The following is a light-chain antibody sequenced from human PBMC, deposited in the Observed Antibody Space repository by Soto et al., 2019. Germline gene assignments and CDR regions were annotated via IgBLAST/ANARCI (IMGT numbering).Light chain of an antibody. J-gene: IGKJ5*01. CDR3: EQYNNWPIT. CDR1: QSVSSGY. V-gene: IGKV3-20*01. CDR2: GAS. Sequence: EIVLTQSPGTLSLSPGERAALSCRASQSVSSGYLAWYQQKPGQAPRLLIYGASSRATGIPDRFSGSGSGTDFTLTISRLEPEDFAVYYCEQYNNWPITFGQGTRLEIK.